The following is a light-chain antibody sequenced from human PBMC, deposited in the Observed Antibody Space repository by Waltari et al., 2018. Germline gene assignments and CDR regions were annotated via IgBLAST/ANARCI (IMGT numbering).Light chain of an antibody. V-gene: IGKV1-5*01. CDR3: LQYNNFPLT. CDR1: QTIRNG. CDR2: DAS. J-gene: IGKJ4*01. Sequence: DIQMTQSPSTLSESVGDRVTITCRAGQTIRNGLAWFQHKPGKAPELLSDDASTLESGVPSRFSGSGSGTEFTLTLSRLQPDDFATYTCLQYNNFPLTFGGGTKVEIK.